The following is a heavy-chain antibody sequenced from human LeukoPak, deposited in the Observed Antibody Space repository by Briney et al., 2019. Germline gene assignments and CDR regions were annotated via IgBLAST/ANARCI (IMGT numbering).Heavy chain of an antibody. D-gene: IGHD2-2*01. CDR1: GFTFRSFA. Sequence: GGSLRLSCVASGFTFRSFAMSWVRQAPGKGLEWVSAISGDGGATYYADSVKGRFTTSRDNSKNTLYLQMTSLKAEDTAVYYCAKESPYAPPRQYYFDYWGQGTLVTVSA. V-gene: IGHV3-23*01. CDR2: ISGDGGAT. J-gene: IGHJ4*02. CDR3: AKESPYAPPRQYYFDY.